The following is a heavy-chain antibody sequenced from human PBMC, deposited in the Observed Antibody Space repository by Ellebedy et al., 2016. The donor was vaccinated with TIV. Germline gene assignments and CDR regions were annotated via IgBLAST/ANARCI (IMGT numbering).Heavy chain of an antibody. CDR3: ARGGGGDCGGDCYSDN. J-gene: IGHJ4*02. D-gene: IGHD2-21*02. CDR2: INHLGST. V-gene: IGHV4-38-2*02. CDR1: GYSISRGYY. Sequence: SETLSLTXTVSGYSISRGYYWGWIRLSPGKGLEWIGSINHLGSTYSNPSLKSRLTLAVDPSKNQFSLTLSSVTTADTARYYCARGGGGDCGGDCYSDNWGQGILVSVSS.